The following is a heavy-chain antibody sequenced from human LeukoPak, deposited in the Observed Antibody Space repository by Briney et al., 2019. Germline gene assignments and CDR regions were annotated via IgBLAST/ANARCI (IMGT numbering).Heavy chain of an antibody. CDR2: ISGSGGST. CDR3: AKGGDDWYFDL. D-gene: IGHD2-21*02. Sequence: GGSLRLSCAASGFTFSSYAMSWVRQAPGKGLEWVSAISGSGGSTYYADSVKGRFTISRDNSKNTLYLQMNGLRAEDTALYYCAKGGDDWYFDLWGRGTLVTVSS. CDR1: GFTFSSYA. J-gene: IGHJ2*01. V-gene: IGHV3-23*01.